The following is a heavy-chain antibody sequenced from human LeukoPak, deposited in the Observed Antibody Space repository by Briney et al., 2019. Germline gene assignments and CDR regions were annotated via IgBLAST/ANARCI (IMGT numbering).Heavy chain of an antibody. V-gene: IGHV3-21*01. CDR1: GFTFSSYS. CDR2: ISSSSSYI. D-gene: IGHD3-22*01. J-gene: IGHJ6*02. Sequence: PGRSLRLSCAASGFTFSSYSMNWVRQAPGKGLEWVSSISSSSSYIYYADSVKGRFTISRDNAKNSLYLQMNSLRAEDTAVYYCARVSDYYDSSGYYFPDYYYGMDVWGQGTTVTVSS. CDR3: ARVSDYYDSSGYYFPDYYYGMDV.